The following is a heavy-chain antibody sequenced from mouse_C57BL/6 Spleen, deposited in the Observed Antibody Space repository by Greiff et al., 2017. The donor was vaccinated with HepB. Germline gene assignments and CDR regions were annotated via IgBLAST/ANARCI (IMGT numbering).Heavy chain of an antibody. D-gene: IGHD2-3*01. CDR1: GFTFSNYW. Sequence: EVKVEESGGGLVQPGGSMKLSCVASGFTFSNYWMNWVRQSPEKGLEWVAQIRLKSDNYATHYAESVKGRFTISRDDSKSSVYLQMNNLRAEDTGIYYCTGGGYYHYFDYWGQGTTLTVSS. J-gene: IGHJ2*01. CDR2: IRLKSDNYAT. V-gene: IGHV6-3*01. CDR3: TGGGYYHYFDY.